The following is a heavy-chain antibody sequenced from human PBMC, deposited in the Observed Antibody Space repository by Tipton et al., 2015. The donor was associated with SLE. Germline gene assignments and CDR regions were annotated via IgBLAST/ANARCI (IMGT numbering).Heavy chain of an antibody. Sequence: LRLSCAVYGGSFSGYYWSWIRQPPGKGLEWIGEINHSGSTNYNPSLKSRVTISVDTSKNQFSLKLSSVTAADTAVYYCAREWRITPPRFDPWGQGTLVTVSS. V-gene: IGHV4-34*01. CDR3: AREWRITPPRFDP. D-gene: IGHD3-10*01. CDR2: INHSGST. CDR1: GGSFSGYY. J-gene: IGHJ5*02.